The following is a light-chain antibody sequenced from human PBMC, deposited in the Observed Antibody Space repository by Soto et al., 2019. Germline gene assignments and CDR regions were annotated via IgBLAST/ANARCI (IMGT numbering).Light chain of an antibody. J-gene: IGKJ3*01. CDR3: QQYYSYPRT. V-gene: IGKV1-8*01. Sequence: AIRMTQSPSSFSASTGDRVTITCRASQGISSYLAWYQQKPGKAPKLLIYAASTLQSGVPSRFSGSGSGTDFTHTFSCLQSEDFATYYCQQYYSYPRTFGPGTKVDIK. CDR1: QGISSY. CDR2: AAS.